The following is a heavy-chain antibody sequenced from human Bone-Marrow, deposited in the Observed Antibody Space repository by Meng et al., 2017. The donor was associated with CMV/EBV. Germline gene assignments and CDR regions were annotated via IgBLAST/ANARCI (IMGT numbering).Heavy chain of an antibody. Sequence: GGTLRLSCTASGFTFGDYAMSWVRQAPGKGLEWVGFIRSKAYGGTTEYAASVKGRFTISRDDSKSIAYRQMNSLKTEDTAVYYCTRPHYGDYEGYFDYWGQGTLVTVSS. D-gene: IGHD4-17*01. CDR2: IRSKAYGGTT. CDR1: GFTFGDYA. V-gene: IGHV3-49*04. J-gene: IGHJ4*02. CDR3: TRPHYGDYEGYFDY.